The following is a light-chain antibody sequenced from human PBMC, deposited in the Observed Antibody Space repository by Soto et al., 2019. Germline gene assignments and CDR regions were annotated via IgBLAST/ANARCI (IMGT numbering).Light chain of an antibody. J-gene: IGLJ1*01. CDR1: SSNIGAGYD. Sequence: QSVLTQAPSVSGAPGQRVTISCTGSSSNIGAGYDVHWYQQLPGTAPRLLIYGNTKRPSGVPDRFSGSKSATSASLAITGLQAEDEGDYYCSSYTSSSTYVFGTGTKVTVL. CDR2: GNT. V-gene: IGLV1-40*01. CDR3: SSYTSSSTYV.